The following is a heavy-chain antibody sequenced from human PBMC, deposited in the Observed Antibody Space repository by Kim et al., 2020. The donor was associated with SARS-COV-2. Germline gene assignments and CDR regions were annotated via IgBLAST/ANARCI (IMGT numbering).Heavy chain of an antibody. J-gene: IGHJ4*02. Sequence: YADSVKGRFTISRDNAKNSLYLQMNSLRAEDTAVYYCARVPHYYGSGEYYWGQGTLVTVSS. D-gene: IGHD3-10*01. V-gene: IGHV3-21*01. CDR3: ARVPHYYGSGEYY.